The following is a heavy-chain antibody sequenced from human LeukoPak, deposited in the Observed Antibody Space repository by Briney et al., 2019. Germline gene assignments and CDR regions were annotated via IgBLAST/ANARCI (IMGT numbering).Heavy chain of an antibody. V-gene: IGHV1-3*01. D-gene: IGHD6-13*01. CDR1: GYTFSDYA. J-gene: IGHJ4*02. CDR2: IDAGNGDR. Sequence: ASVKVSCKASGYTFSDYAVHWVGQAGGQRVEGMGWIDAGNGDRRYSQKFQGRESITRETWGSTGYIELRRERCEETAMYYCARASTSYWPLDHWGQETLVTISS. CDR3: ARASTSYWPLDH.